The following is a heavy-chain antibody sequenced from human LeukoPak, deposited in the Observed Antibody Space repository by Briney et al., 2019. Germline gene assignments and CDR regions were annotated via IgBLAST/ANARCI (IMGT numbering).Heavy chain of an antibody. V-gene: IGHV4-39*01. CDR3: ARLVVGSGSYYDPQFFFGMDV. CDR2: IFHTGTT. Sequence: PSETLSLPCTLSGGSIRISNHQWGWIRQPPGKDLEGIGNIFHTGTTYYNPSLRSRVTLSVDTSRNQFSLKLYSVTAADTAVYYCARLVVGSGSYYDPQFFFGMDVWGQGATVTVSS. CDR1: GGSIRISNHQ. D-gene: IGHD3-10*01. J-gene: IGHJ6*02.